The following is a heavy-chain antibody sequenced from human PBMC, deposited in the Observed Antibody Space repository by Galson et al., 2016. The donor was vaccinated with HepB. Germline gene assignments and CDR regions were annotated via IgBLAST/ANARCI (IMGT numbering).Heavy chain of an antibody. CDR1: GLTFSSSG. CDR2: MCGSGGTT. V-gene: IGHV3-23*01. Sequence: SMRLSCAASGLTFSSSGMSWVRQAPGKRLEWVSTMCGSGGTTYYADSAQGRFTISRDNSKNTVFLQMNSLTAEDTAVYYCAKAPSGWSYYFDYWGQGILVTVSS. J-gene: IGHJ4*02. D-gene: IGHD6-19*01. CDR3: AKAPSGWSYYFDY.